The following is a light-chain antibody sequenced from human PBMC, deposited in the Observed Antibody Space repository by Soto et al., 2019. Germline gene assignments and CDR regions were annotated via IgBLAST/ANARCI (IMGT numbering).Light chain of an antibody. CDR3: SSYAGSDNPYV. V-gene: IGLV2-8*01. Sequence: SALTQPPSASGSPGQSVTISCTGTSGDVGGYDYVSWYQQHPGKAPKLMIYEVTKRPLGVPDRFSGSKSGNTASLTVPGLQAEDEADYYCSSYAGSDNPYVFGTGTKVTV. J-gene: IGLJ1*01. CDR2: EVT. CDR1: SGDVGGYDY.